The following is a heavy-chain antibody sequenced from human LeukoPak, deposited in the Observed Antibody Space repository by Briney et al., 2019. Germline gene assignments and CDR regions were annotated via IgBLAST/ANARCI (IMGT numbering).Heavy chain of an antibody. CDR1: GGSFSGYS. CDR2: IYLSGVT. CDR3: VRWDFDLRAAGSFDP. Sequence: PSRTLSLTCAVYGGSFSGYSSTWVRQSPGKGLEWVGEIYLSGVTNYNPTLKSRLTISVDTSKIQFSLKLTSVTAADTAVYYCVRWDFDLRAAGSFDPWGQGTLVTVSS. V-gene: IGHV4-34*01. J-gene: IGHJ5*02. D-gene: IGHD6-13*01.